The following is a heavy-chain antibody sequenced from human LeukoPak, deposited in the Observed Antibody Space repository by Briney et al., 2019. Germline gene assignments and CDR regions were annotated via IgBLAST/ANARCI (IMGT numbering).Heavy chain of an antibody. CDR3: AREMGVVTAHGIDV. CDR1: GGSISSISSNNYH. Sequence: SETLSLTCIVSGGSISSISSNNYHWGWIRQPPGKGLEWIGSIYYSGSTYYNPSLKSRVTISVDTSKNQFSLKLSSVAAADTALYYCAREMGVVTAHGIDVWAKGPRSPSP. V-gene: IGHV4-39*02. CDR2: IYYSGST. J-gene: IGHJ6*02. D-gene: IGHD4-23*01.